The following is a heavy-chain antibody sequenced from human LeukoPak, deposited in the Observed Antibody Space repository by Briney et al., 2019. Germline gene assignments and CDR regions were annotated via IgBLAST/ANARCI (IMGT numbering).Heavy chain of an antibody. CDR2: IYYSGST. J-gene: IGHJ4*02. Sequence: SQTLSLTCNVSGGSISSGGSRWSWIRQHPGKGLEWIGYIYYSGSTYYNPSLESRLTMSVDTSKNQFSLHLTSVTAADTAVYYCARDWGTYFDYWGQGTLVTVSS. D-gene: IGHD7-27*01. V-gene: IGHV4-31*03. CDR3: ARDWGTYFDY. CDR1: GGSISSGGSR.